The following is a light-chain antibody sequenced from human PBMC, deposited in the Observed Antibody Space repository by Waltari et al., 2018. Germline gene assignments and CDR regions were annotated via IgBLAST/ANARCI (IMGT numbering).Light chain of an antibody. V-gene: IGKV3-11*01. CDR3: QQRTDRPPVT. CDR1: QSVSVY. CDR2: DAS. J-gene: IGKJ1*01. Sequence: VLTQSPATLSLSPGESATRSCSVSQSVSVYFTWYQQKPGQAPRLLIYDASDRATGVAARCSGGGAGTDVTLTISSLEPEDFAVYYCQQRTDRPPVTFGQGTRVEMK.